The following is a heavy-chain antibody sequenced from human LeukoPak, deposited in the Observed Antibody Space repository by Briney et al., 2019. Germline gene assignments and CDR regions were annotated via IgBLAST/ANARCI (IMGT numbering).Heavy chain of an antibody. CDR1: GFAFSSYG. J-gene: IGHJ1*01. V-gene: IGHV3-30*02. CDR3: ARGGKIALAGTRSPQYFQH. CDR2: IRYDGSNK. D-gene: IGHD6-19*01. Sequence: GGSLRLSCAASGFAFSSYGMHWVRQAPGKGLEWVTYIRYDGSNKYYADSVKGRFTISRDNSKNTLYLQMNSLRPEDTAVYYCARGGKIALAGTRSPQYFQHWGQGTLVTVSS.